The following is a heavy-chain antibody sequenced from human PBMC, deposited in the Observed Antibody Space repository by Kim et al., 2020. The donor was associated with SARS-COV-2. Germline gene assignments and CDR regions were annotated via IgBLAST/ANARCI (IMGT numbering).Heavy chain of an antibody. D-gene: IGHD3-16*02. V-gene: IGHV3-66*01. J-gene: IGHJ4*02. CDR3: ARGGYYDYVWGSYRLAPSFDY. CDR2: IYSGGST. Sequence: GGSLRLSWAASGFTVSSNYMSWVRQAPGKGLEWVSVIYSGGSTYYADSVKGRFTISRDNSKNTLYLQMNSLRAEDTAVYYCARGGYYDYVWGSYRLAPSFDYWGQGTLVTVSS. CDR1: GFTVSSNY.